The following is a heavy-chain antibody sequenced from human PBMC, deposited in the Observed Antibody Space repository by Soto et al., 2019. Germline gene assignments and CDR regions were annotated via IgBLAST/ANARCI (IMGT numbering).Heavy chain of an antibody. CDR2: ISWNRGSV. Sequence: EVQLVESGGGLVQPGRSLRLSCAASGFTFDDYAMHWVRQAPGKGMAWVSGISWNRGSVGYAESVKGRFTIYRDNAKNSLYLQMNRLRAEDTALYYCVKGQSEYPRTSFDFDLWGQGTLITVSS. CDR1: GFTFDDYA. J-gene: IGHJ4*02. V-gene: IGHV3-9*01. CDR3: VKGQSEYPRTSFDFDL. D-gene: IGHD3-16*01.